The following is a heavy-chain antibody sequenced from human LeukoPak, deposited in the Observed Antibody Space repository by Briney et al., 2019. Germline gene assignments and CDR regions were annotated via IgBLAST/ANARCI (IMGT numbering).Heavy chain of an antibody. Sequence: PGGSLRLSCAASGFTVSSNYMNWVRQAPGKGLAWVSVIHSGGSIYYADSVRGRFTISRDNSKNTVYLQMNSLRAEDTAVYYCAKIPVVGATTGYFDYWGQGTLVTVSS. J-gene: IGHJ4*02. CDR1: GFTVSSNY. CDR2: IHSGGSI. D-gene: IGHD1-26*01. CDR3: AKIPVVGATTGYFDY. V-gene: IGHV3-53*01.